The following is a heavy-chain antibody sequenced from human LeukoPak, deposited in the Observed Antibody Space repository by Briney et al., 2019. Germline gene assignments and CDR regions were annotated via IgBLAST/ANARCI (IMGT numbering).Heavy chain of an antibody. CDR1: GGSISSYY. Sequence: SETLSLTCTVSGGSISSYYWSWIRQPPGKGLEWIGYIYYSGSTNYSPSLKSRVTVSVDTPKNQFSLRLSSVTAADTAVYYCAGYKRIPLDYWGQGTLVTVSS. V-gene: IGHV4-59*01. CDR3: AGYKRIPLDY. D-gene: IGHD5-24*01. J-gene: IGHJ4*02. CDR2: IYYSGST.